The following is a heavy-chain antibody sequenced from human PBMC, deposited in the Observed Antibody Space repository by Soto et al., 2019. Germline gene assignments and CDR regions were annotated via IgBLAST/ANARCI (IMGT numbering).Heavy chain of an antibody. CDR3: AHLVRLHLGELSIDY. J-gene: IGHJ4*02. V-gene: IGHV2-5*02. D-gene: IGHD3-16*02. CDR1: GFSLSTSGVG. Sequence: QITLKESGPTLVKPTQTLTLTCTFSGFSLSTSGVGVGWIRQPPGKALEWLALIYWDDDKRYSPSLKSKLTITKDTYKNQVVRTMTNMDPVDTATYYWAHLVRLHLGELSIDYWGQGTLVTVSS. CDR2: IYWDDDK.